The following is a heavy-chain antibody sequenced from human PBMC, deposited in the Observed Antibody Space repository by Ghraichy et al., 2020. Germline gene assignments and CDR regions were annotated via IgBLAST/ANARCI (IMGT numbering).Heavy chain of an antibody. CDR3: ARDTHLPAAIGNWFDP. CDR2: IYYSGST. V-gene: IGHV4-31*03. Sequence: SETLSLTCTVSGGSISSGGYYWSWIRQHPGKGLEWIGYIYYSGSTYYNPSLKSRVTISVDTSKNQFSLKLSSVTAADTAVYYCARDTHLPAAIGNWFDPWGQGTLVTVSS. CDR1: GGSISSGGYY. J-gene: IGHJ5*02. D-gene: IGHD2-2*02.